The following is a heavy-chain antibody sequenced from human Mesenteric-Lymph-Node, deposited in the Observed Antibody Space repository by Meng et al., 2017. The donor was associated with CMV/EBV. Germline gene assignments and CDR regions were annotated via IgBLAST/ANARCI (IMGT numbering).Heavy chain of an antibody. V-gene: IGHV1-18*01. CDR3: ARDRTYSGTYSRGDY. D-gene: IGHD1-26*01. Sequence: ASVKVSCKASGYTFTSYGISWVRQAPGQGLEWLGWISGYNANTDYAQSVQGRVTMTTDTPTNTVYMELRSLRSDDTAINYCARDRTYSGTYSRGDYWGQGTLVTVSS. CDR2: ISGYNANT. CDR1: GYTFTSYG. J-gene: IGHJ4*02.